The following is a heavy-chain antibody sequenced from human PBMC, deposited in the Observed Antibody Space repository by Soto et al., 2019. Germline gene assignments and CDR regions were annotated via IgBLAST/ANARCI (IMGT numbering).Heavy chain of an antibody. CDR3: ARDDVLCDGGRCYVLSLDV. J-gene: IGHJ6*04. D-gene: IGHD2-15*01. V-gene: IGHV3-66*01. CDR2: IQSGGPT. CDR1: GFTVSSKY. Sequence: PGGSLRLSCAASGFTVSSKYMSWVRQAPGKGLEWVSLIQSGGPTYYADSVKGRFTISRDTSENTLHLQMDSLRAEDTAVYYCARDDVLCDGGRCYVLSLDVWGTGTTVIASS.